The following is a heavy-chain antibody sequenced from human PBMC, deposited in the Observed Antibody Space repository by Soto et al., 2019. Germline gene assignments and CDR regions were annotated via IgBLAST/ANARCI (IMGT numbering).Heavy chain of an antibody. Sequence: SETLSLTCTVSGGSISSSSYFWGWIRQPPGKGLEWIGEINHSGSTNYNPSLKSRVTISVDTSKNQFSLKLSSVTAADTAVYYCARPSERGSGIQRLHWGFDPWGQGTLVTVSS. V-gene: IGHV4-39*07. CDR3: ARPSERGSGIQRLHWGFDP. J-gene: IGHJ5*02. CDR1: GGSISSSSYF. D-gene: IGHD3-10*01. CDR2: INHSGST.